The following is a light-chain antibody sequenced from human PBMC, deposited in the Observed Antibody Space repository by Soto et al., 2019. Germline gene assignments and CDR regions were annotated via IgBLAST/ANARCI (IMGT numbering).Light chain of an antibody. Sequence: DTVMTQSPATLSVSPGEGATLSCRASQSVSSNLVWYQHRPGQAPRLLIYGASTRATDIPARFSGSGSGTEFTLTISSLQPDDFATYYCQQYNSYSWTFGQGTKVDIK. CDR3: QQYNSYSWT. J-gene: IGKJ1*01. CDR2: GAS. CDR1: QSVSSN. V-gene: IGKV3-15*01.